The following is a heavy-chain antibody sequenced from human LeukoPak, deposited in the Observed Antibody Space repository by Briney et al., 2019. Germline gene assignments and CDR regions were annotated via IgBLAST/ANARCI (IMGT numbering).Heavy chain of an antibody. CDR2: ISGSGDRT. V-gene: IGHV3-23*01. D-gene: IGHD3-3*01. J-gene: IGHJ5*02. Sequence: GGSLRLSCAASGFTFSSSAMSWVRQAPGKGLERVSTISGSGDRTYYADSVKGRFTISRDNSKSTLYLQMNSLRVEDTAVYYCAKNPYYDFWSGSNWFDPWGQGTLVTVSS. CDR1: GFTFSSSA. CDR3: AKNPYYDFWSGSNWFDP.